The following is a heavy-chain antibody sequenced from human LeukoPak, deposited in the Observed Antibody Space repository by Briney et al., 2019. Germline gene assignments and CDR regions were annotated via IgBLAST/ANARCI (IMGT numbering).Heavy chain of an antibody. Sequence: GGSLRLSCAASGFTVSSNYMSWVRQAPGKGLEWVSVIYSGGSTYYADSVKGRFTISRDNSKNTLYLQMNSLRAEDTAVYYCGVSSSWYNFDYWGQGTLVTVSS. V-gene: IGHV3-53*01. CDR3: GVSSSWYNFDY. CDR2: IYSGGST. D-gene: IGHD6-13*01. CDR1: GFTVSSNY. J-gene: IGHJ4*02.